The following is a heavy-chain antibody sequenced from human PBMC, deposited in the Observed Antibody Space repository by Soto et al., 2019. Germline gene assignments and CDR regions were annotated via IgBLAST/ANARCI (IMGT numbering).Heavy chain of an antibody. V-gene: IGHV4-59*01. CDR3: ARDLTISSTDGPLDP. D-gene: IGHD1-1*01. J-gene: IGHJ5*02. CDR2: IHYTGST. Sequence: SETLSLTCTVSGGSMSRYYWTWIRQPPGKGLEWIGNIHYTGSTNYNPSLRSRVTILLGTSTSQFSLKVSSVTAADTAVYYCARDLTISSTDGPLDPWGHGTLVTVSS. CDR1: GGSMSRYY.